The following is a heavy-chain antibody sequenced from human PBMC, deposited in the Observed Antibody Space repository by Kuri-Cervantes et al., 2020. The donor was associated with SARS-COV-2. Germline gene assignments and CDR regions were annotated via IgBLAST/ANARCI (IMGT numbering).Heavy chain of an antibody. CDR1: GGSFSGYY. CDR2: INHSGST. Sequence: GSLRLSCAVYGGSFSGYYWSWIRQPPGKGLEWIGEINHSGSTNYNPSLKSRVTISVDTSKNQFSLKLSSVTAADTAVYYCARRGPTTVTTFTSLAEVGFQHWGQGTLVTDSS. V-gene: IGHV4-34*01. D-gene: IGHD4-17*01. J-gene: IGHJ1*01. CDR3: ARRGPTTVTTFTSLAEVGFQH.